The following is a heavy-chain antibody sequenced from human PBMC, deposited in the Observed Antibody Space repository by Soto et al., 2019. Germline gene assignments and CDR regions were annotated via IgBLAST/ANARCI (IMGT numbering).Heavy chain of an antibody. D-gene: IGHD3-16*01. J-gene: IGHJ4*02. CDR1: GFTFSSYA. CDR3: ARADKRGNYDLGRGLWGTDY. CDR2: ISYDGSNK. V-gene: IGHV3-30-3*01. Sequence: QVQLVESGGGVVQPGRSLRLSCAACGFTFSSYAMHWVRQAPGKGLEWVAVISYDGSNKYYADSVKGRFTISRDNSKNTLYLQMNSLRAEDTAVYYCARADKRGNYDLGRGLWGTDYWGQGTLVTVSS.